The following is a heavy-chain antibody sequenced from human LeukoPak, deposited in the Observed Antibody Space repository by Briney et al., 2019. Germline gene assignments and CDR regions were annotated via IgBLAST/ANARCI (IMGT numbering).Heavy chain of an antibody. CDR1: GFTFSSYG. CDR2: ISSSGGGT. D-gene: IGHD6-13*01. CDR3: AKVVGYTSSWYFDY. J-gene: IGHJ4*02. V-gene: IGHV3-23*01. Sequence: GGSLRLSCTASGFTFSSYGMSWVRQAPGKGLEWVSGISSSGGGTYYADSVKGRFTISRDNSKNTLYLQMNSLRGEDTAVYYCAKVVGYTSSWYFDYWGQGTLVTASS.